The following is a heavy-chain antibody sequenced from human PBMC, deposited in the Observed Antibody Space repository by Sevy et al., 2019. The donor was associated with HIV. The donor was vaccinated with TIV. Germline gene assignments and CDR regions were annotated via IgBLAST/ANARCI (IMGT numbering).Heavy chain of an antibody. V-gene: IGHV3-23*01. Sequence: GGSLRLSCAASGFTFSSYAMSWVRQAPGKGLEWVSAISGSGGSTYYADSVKGRFTISRDNSKNTLYLQMNSLRAEDTAVYDCAKAGYYDSSGYYFDYWGQGTLVTVSS. CDR3: AKAGYYDSSGYYFDY. D-gene: IGHD3-22*01. CDR2: ISGSGGST. CDR1: GFTFSSYA. J-gene: IGHJ4*02.